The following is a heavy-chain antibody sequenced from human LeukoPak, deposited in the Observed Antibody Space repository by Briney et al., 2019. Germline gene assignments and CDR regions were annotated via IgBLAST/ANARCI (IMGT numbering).Heavy chain of an antibody. D-gene: IGHD3-22*01. Sequence: PGGSLRQTCAASGFTFSNAWMAWVRQVPGKGLEWLGRIKSKTDGETADYAAPVRGRFFISRDDRKDTLYVEINSLKTEDTGIYYCTIVLRPYRGSGYRNWFDPWGRGTLVTVSS. J-gene: IGHJ5*02. V-gene: IGHV3-15*01. CDR2: IKSKTDGETA. CDR3: TIVLRPYRGSGYRNWFDP. CDR1: GFTFSNAW.